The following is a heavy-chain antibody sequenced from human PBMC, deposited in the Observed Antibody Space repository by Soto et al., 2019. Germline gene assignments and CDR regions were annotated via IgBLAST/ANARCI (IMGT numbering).Heavy chain of an antibody. V-gene: IGHV4-39*01. CDR1: GGSISSSSYY. J-gene: IGHJ5*02. Sequence: SETLSLTCTVSGGSISSSSYYWGWIRQPPGKGLEWIGSIYYSGSTYYNPSLKSRVTISVDTSKNQFSLKLSSVTAADTAVYYCARCLAAAGWFDPWGQGTLVTVSS. CDR3: ARCLAAAGWFDP. CDR2: IYYSGST. D-gene: IGHD6-13*01.